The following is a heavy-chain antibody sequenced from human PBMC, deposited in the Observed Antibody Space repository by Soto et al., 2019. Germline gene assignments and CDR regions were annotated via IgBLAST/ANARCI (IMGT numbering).Heavy chain of an antibody. J-gene: IGHJ3*02. CDR1: GYTFTSYY. D-gene: IGHD5-18*01. Sequence: GASVKVSCKASGYTFTSYYMHWVRQAPGQGLEWMGIINPSGGSTSYAQKFQGRVTMTRDTSTSTVYMELTNMDPVDTATYYCARIPTLSHAFESWGQGTMVTVSS. CDR2: INPSGGST. V-gene: IGHV1-46*01. CDR3: ARIPTLSHAFES.